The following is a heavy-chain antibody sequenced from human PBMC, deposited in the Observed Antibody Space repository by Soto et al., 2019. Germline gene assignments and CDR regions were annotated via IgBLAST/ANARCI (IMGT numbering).Heavy chain of an antibody. D-gene: IGHD4-17*01. V-gene: IGHV1-69*02. CDR3: ARGYGDYVRFALDI. CDR1: GGTFSSYT. J-gene: IGHJ3*02. CDR2: IIPILGIA. Sequence: QVQLVQSGAEVKKPGSSVKVSCKASGGTFSSYTISWVRQAPGQGLEWMGRIIPILGIANYAQKFQGRVTITADKSTSTAYMELSSLRSEDTAVYYCARGYGDYVRFALDIWGQGTMVTVSS.